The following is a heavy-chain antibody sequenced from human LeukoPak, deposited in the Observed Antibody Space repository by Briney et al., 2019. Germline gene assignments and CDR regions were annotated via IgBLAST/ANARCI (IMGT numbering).Heavy chain of an antibody. Sequence: HTGGSLRLSCAASGFTFSSYAMSWVRQAPGKGLEWVSAISGSGGSTYYADFVKGRFTISRDNSKNTLYLQMNSLRAEDTAVYYCAKGRELDYGGNSDYFDYWGQGTLVTVSS. D-gene: IGHD4-23*01. V-gene: IGHV3-23*01. CDR3: AKGRELDYGGNSDYFDY. J-gene: IGHJ4*02. CDR2: ISGSGGST. CDR1: GFTFSSYA.